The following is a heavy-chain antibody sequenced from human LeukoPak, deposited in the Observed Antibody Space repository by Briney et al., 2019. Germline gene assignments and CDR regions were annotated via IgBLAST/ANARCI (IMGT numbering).Heavy chain of an antibody. Sequence: GGSLRLSCAASGFTFSSYTMNWVRQAPGKGLEWVSYISSSSGTIYYADSVKGRFTISRDNAKNSLYLQMNSLRAEETAVYYCARGIQYNWFDSWGQGTLVTVSS. CDR2: ISSSSGTI. CDR1: GFTFSSYT. D-gene: IGHD5-18*01. J-gene: IGHJ5*01. CDR3: ARGIQYNWFDS. V-gene: IGHV3-48*04.